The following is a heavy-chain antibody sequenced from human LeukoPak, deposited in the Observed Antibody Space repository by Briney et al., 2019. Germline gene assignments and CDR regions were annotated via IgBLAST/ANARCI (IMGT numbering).Heavy chain of an antibody. CDR3: ARGHPGIAAAAEN. J-gene: IGHJ4*02. Sequence: ASQTLSLTCAVSGGSTSSGGYSWSWIRQPPGKGLEWIGYIYHSGSTYYNPSLKSRVTISVDRSKNQFSLKLSSVTAADTAVYYCARGHPGIAAAAENWGQGTLVTVSS. CDR1: GGSTSSGGYS. V-gene: IGHV4-30-2*01. CDR2: IYHSGST. D-gene: IGHD6-13*01.